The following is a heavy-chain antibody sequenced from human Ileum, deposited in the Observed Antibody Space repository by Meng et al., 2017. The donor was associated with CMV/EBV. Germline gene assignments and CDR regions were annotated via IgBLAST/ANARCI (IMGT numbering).Heavy chain of an antibody. Sequence: FWMHWVRQAPGKGLVWVSRISPDGTTTTYADSVKGRFTISRDNAKNTVYLQMNSLRAEDTAVYHCARAPDCGGGSCNSYHYYGMDVWGQGSMVTVSS. CDR3: ARAPDCGGGSCNSYHYYGMDV. D-gene: IGHD2-15*01. V-gene: IGHV3-74*01. CDR2: ISPDGTTT. CDR1: FW. J-gene: IGHJ6*02.